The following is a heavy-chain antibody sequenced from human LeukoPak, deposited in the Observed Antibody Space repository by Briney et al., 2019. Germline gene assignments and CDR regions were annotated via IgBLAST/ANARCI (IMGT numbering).Heavy chain of an antibody. V-gene: IGHV3-23*01. Sequence: GGSLRLSCAASGFTFSSYAMSWVRQAPGEGLEWVSAISGSGGAPYYADSVKGRFTISRDNSKNTLYMQMNSLRAEDTAVYYCAKDYPRGDSSSSLPPDFWGRGTLVTVSS. J-gene: IGHJ4*02. D-gene: IGHD2-2*01. CDR1: GFTFSSYA. CDR2: ISGSGGAP. CDR3: AKDYPRGDSSSSLPPDF.